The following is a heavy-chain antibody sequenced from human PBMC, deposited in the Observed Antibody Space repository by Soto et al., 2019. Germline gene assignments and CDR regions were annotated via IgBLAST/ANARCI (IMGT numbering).Heavy chain of an antibody. D-gene: IGHD3-22*01. J-gene: IGHJ4*02. Sequence: EVQLLESGGGLVQPGGSLRLSCAASGFTFSNYAMSWVRQAPGKGLEWVSTLRIGGSITYYADSVKGRFTVSRDNSKNTLYLLMKGLRAEDTAVYYCAKGHYYYDSSGYRHFDYWGQGTLVTVSS. V-gene: IGHV3-23*01. CDR1: GFTFSNYA. CDR3: AKGHYYYDSSGYRHFDY. CDR2: LRIGGSIT.